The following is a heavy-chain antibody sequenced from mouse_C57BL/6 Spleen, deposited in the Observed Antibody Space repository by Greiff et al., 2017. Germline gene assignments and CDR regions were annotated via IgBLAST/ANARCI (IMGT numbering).Heavy chain of an antibody. D-gene: IGHD2-3*01. J-gene: IGHJ2*01. CDR2: INYDGSST. CDR3: ARDAGDGYFDY. V-gene: IGHV5-16*01. CDR1: GFTFSDYY. Sequence: EVKLVESEGGLVQPGSSMKLSCTASGFTFSDYYMAWVRQVPEKGLEWVANINYDGSSTYYLDSLKSRFIISRDKAKNILYLQMSSLKSEDTATYYCARDAGDGYFDYWGQGTTLTVSS.